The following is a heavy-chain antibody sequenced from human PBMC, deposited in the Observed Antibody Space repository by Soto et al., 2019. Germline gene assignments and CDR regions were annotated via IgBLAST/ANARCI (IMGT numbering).Heavy chain of an antibody. D-gene: IGHD3-3*01. J-gene: IGHJ5*02. CDR3: ARLTMCNYDFWSGLYNWFDP. V-gene: IGHV4-39*01. CDR2: IYYSGST. CDR1: GGSISSSSYY. Sequence: PSETLSLTCTVSGGSISSSSYYWGWIRQPPGKGLDWSKSIYYSGSTYYNPTLKSRLTITVDASKSLFSLKLSFVPAADTAVYYCARLTMCNYDFWSGLYNWFDPWGQGTLVTVSS.